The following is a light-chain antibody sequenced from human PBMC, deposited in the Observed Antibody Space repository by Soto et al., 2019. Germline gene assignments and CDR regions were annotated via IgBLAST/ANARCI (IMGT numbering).Light chain of an antibody. CDR2: EVT. CDR3: SSYTCTGTPV. V-gene: IGLV2-14*01. Sequence: QSALTQPASVSGSLGQSITMSCTGTSTDVGGYNFVSWYQQHPDKAPKLLIYEVTNRPSGVSNRFSGSKSGNTASLTISGLQAEDEADYYCSSYTCTGTPVFGTGTKVTVL. CDR1: STDVGGYNF. J-gene: IGLJ1*01.